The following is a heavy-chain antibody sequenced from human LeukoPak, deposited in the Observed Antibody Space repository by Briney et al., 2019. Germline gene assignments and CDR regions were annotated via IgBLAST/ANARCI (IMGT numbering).Heavy chain of an antibody. J-gene: IGHJ4*02. CDR2: IYSGGNT. CDR3: ARDLLGYSYDAYYFDF. CDR1: GFTVRSNY. D-gene: IGHD5-18*01. Sequence: GGSLRLSCAASGFTVRSNYMSWVRQAPGKGLEWVSVIYSGGNTYYADSVKGRFTISRDNSKNTLYLQMNSLRAEDTAVYYCARDLLGYSYDAYYFDFWGQGTLVTVSS. V-gene: IGHV3-66*01.